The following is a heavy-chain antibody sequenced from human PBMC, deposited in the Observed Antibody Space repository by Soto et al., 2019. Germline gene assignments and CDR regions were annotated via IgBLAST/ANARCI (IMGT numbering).Heavy chain of an antibody. V-gene: IGHV4-34*01. D-gene: IGHD2-21*02. CDR1: VDSFSGYS. CDR2: INHSGNS. Sequence: ASETLSLTCAVYVDSFSGYSWTWIRQPPGKGLEWIGEINHSGNSNYNPSLKSRVTISADTSKNQFSLKLNSVTAADTAVYYCARGGAYCAGDCHSPRTYNWLDPWGQGTRVT. CDR3: ARGGAYCAGDCHSPRTYNWLDP. J-gene: IGHJ5*02.